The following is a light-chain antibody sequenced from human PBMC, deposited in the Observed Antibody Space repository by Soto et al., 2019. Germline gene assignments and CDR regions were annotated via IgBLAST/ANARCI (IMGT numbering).Light chain of an antibody. J-gene: IGLJ1*01. CDR2: SIS. V-gene: IGLV7-43*01. Sequence: QTVVTQEPSLTVSPGGTVTLTCASRTGAVTSGSYPSWLQQKPGQAPRGLIYSISKKHSWTPARFSGSLLVRKAALTLLGVQPTDDVDYYCLLYFRGGHLVVFGTGTKLTVL. CDR3: LLYFRGGHLVV. CDR1: TGAVTSGSY.